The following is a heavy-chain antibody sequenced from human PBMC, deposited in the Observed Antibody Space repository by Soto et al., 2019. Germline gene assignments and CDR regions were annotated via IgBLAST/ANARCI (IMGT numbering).Heavy chain of an antibody. V-gene: IGHV1-2*02. J-gene: IGHJ4*02. D-gene: IGHD4-17*01. Sequence: GASVKVCCKTSGYTFSAYYFHWARVAPGRGFQWLGWINPSNEITAFSQFFQGRVTMTRDTSTNTLHLQMNNLRVDDTAVYYCAKGFDSGDTKHIDHWGQGTLVTVSS. CDR3: AKGFDSGDTKHIDH. CDR1: GYTFSAYY. CDR2: INPSNEIT.